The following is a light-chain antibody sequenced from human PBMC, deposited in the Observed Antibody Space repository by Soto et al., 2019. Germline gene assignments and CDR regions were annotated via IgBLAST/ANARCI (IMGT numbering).Light chain of an antibody. CDR1: SSDVGGYNY. CDR2: DVS. CDR3: SSYTSRSTLV. J-gene: IGLJ2*01. V-gene: IGLV2-14*03. Sequence: QSALTQPASVSGSPGQSITISCTGTSSDVGGYNYVSWYQQHPGKAPKLIIYDVSNRPSGVSNRFSGSKSGNTASLTISVLQAEDEADYYCSSYTSRSTLVFGGGTKLTVL.